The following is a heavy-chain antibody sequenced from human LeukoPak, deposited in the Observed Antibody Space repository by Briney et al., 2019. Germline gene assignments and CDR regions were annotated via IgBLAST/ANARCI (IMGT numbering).Heavy chain of an antibody. CDR3: ARITRSWYGDNDAFDI. V-gene: IGHV1-3*01. CDR2: INAGNGNT. CDR1: AYTFTIYT. Sequence: GASVKVSCKASAYTFTIYTIHWVRQAPGQRLEWMGWINAGNGNTRYSQNFQGRVTITRDTSATTAYMELSSLRSEDTAVYYCARITRSWYGDNDAFDIWGQGTTVTVSS. D-gene: IGHD6-13*01. J-gene: IGHJ3*02.